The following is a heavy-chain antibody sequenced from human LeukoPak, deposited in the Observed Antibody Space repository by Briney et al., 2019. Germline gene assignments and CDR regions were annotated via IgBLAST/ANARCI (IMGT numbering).Heavy chain of an antibody. CDR2: ISSSSSTI. CDR1: GFTFSSYS. J-gene: IGHJ4*02. V-gene: IGHV3-48*04. CDR3: ARGWYVFSYYSDY. Sequence: GGSLRLSCAASGFTFSSYSVNWVRQAPGKGLEWVSYISSSSSTIYYADSVKGRFTISRDNAKNSLYLQMNSLRAEDTAVYYCARGWYVFSYYSDYWGQGTLVTVSS. D-gene: IGHD6-13*01.